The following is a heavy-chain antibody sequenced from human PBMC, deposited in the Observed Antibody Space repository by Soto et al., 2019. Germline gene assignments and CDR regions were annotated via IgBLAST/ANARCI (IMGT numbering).Heavy chain of an antibody. D-gene: IGHD2-2*01. J-gene: IGHJ6*02. Sequence: QVQLVQSGAEVKKPGSSVKVSCKASGGTFSSYAISWVRQAPGQGLEWMGGIIPISGTANYAQKCQGRVTITADESTSTAYMELSSLRSEDTAVYYCARSQGSSTSLEIYYYYYYGMDVWVQGPTVTVSS. V-gene: IGHV1-69*01. CDR3: ARSQGSSTSLEIYYYYYYGMDV. CDR1: GGTFSSYA. CDR2: IIPISGTA.